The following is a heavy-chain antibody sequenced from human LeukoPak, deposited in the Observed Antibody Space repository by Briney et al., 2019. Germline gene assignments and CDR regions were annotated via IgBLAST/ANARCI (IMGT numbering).Heavy chain of an antibody. J-gene: IGHJ4*02. D-gene: IGHD6-13*01. CDR3: VKGYGPIAAAGSHQEGYFDY. V-gene: IGHV3-9*01. CDR2: ISWNSGTI. Sequence: GGSLRLSCAASGFIFDDFAMHWVRQAPGKGLEWVSGISWNSGTIGYAASVKGRFTISRDNAKNSLYLQMNGLGADDTALYHCVKGYGPIAAAGSHQEGYFDYWGQGTLVTVSS. CDR1: GFIFDDFA.